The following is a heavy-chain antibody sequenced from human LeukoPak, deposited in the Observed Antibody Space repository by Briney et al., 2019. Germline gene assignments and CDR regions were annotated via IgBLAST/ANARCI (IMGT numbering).Heavy chain of an antibody. Sequence: ASVKVSCKASGYTFTTYGISWVRQAPGQGLEWMGRINPNSGGTNYAQKFQGRVTMTRDTSISTAYMELSRLRSDDTAVYYCAREVRWELLGYYFDYWGQGTLVTVSS. CDR1: GYTFTTYG. D-gene: IGHD1-26*01. CDR3: AREVRWELLGYYFDY. J-gene: IGHJ4*02. CDR2: INPNSGGT. V-gene: IGHV1-2*06.